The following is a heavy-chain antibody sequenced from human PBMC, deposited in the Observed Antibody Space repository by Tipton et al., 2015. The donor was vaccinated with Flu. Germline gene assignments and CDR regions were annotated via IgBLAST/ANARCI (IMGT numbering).Heavy chain of an antibody. Sequence: GSLRLSCAASGFTFSDYYMSWIRQAPGKGLEWVSYISSSSSYTNYADSVKGRFTISRDNAKNSLYLQMNSLRAEDTAVYYCARDGIPVPAANMDVWGKGTTVTVSS. CDR2: ISSSSSYT. V-gene: IGHV3-11*06. CDR3: ARDGIPVPAANMDV. J-gene: IGHJ6*03. D-gene: IGHD2-2*01. CDR1: GFTFSDYY.